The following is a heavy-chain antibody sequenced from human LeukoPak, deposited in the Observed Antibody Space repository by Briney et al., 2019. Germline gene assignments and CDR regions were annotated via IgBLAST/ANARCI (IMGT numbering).Heavy chain of an antibody. J-gene: IGHJ4*02. D-gene: IGHD5-12*01. CDR2: IYHSGST. CDR1: GGSIRTYN. V-gene: IGHV4-59*01. CDR3: ARGGGYASPIGY. Sequence: SETLSLTCTLSGGSIRTYNWSWIRQPPGKGLEWIGYIYHSGSTNYNPSLKSRVTISVDTSKNQFSLKLSSVTAADTAVYYCARGGGYASPIGYWGQGALVTVSS.